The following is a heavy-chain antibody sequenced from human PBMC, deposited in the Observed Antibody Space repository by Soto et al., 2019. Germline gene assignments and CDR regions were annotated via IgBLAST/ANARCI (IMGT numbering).Heavy chain of an antibody. CDR3: AAGSSGYYYSFDY. D-gene: IGHD3-22*01. V-gene: IGHV1-2*02. CDR2: INPNSGGT. CDR1: GYTFTGYY. J-gene: IGHJ4*02. Sequence: GAPVKVSCKASGYTFTGYYMHWVRQAPGQGLEWMGWINPNSGGTNYAQKFQGRVTMTRDTSISTAYMELSRLRSDDTAVYYCAAGSSGYYYSFDYWGQGTLVTVSS.